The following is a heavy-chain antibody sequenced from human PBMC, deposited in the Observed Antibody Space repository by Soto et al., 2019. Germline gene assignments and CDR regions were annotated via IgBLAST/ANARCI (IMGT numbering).Heavy chain of an antibody. CDR3: ARDPKLLLEYYFDL. CDR1: GFNFSRYG. J-gene: IGHJ4*02. D-gene: IGHD3-22*01. CDR2: IWSDGTYK. Sequence: PGGSLRLSCAASGFNFSRYGMHWVRQAPCKGLEWVAVIWSDGTYKNYGDSVKGRFTISRDNSKNTLDLVMNSLRAEDTAIYYCARDPKLLLEYYFDLWGKGTLVTVSS. V-gene: IGHV3-33*01.